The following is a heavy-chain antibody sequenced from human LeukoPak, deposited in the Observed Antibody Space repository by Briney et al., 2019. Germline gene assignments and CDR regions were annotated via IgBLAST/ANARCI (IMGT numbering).Heavy chain of an antibody. V-gene: IGHV1-8*01. CDR2: MNPNSGNT. J-gene: IGHJ4*02. D-gene: IGHD6-19*01. CDR1: GYTFTSYD. CDR3: ARSATRIAVAGHHSGY. Sequence: APVKVSCKASGYTFTSYDINWVRQATGQGLEWMGWMNPNSGNTGYAQKFQGRVTMTRNTSISTAYMELSSLRSEDTAVYYCARSATRIAVAGHHSGYWGQGTLVTVS.